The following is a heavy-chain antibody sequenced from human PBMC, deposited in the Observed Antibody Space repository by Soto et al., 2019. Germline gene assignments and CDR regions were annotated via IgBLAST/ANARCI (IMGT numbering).Heavy chain of an antibody. CDR3: ASATSIAVAGKET. CDR2: ISFYNGHT. V-gene: IGHV1-18*01. Sequence: QVQLVQSGGEVKKPGASVKVSCKASGDTVTKYGISWVRQAPGQGLEWLGWISFYNGHTNYALKFQDRITFTTDTSTNTASMELRSLTSDDTAVYYCASATSIAVAGKETWGQGTVVTVSS. J-gene: IGHJ4*02. D-gene: IGHD6-19*01. CDR1: GDTVTKYG.